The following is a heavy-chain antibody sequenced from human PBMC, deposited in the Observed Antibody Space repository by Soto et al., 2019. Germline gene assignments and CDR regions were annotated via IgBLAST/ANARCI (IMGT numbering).Heavy chain of an antibody. CDR1: GGSISSGGYY. CDR2: IYYSGST. D-gene: IGHD3-10*01. V-gene: IGHV4-31*03. CDR3: ARGPYGSVTDYYYYGMDV. Sequence: SETLSLTCTVSGGSISSGGYYWSWIRQHPGKGLEWIGYIYYSGSTYYNPSLKSRVTISVDTSKNQFSLKLSSVTAADTAVYYCARGPYGSVTDYYYYGMDVWGQGTTVTVSS. J-gene: IGHJ6*02.